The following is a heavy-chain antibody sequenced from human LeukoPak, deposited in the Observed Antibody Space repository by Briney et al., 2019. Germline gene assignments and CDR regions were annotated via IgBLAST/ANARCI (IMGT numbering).Heavy chain of an antibody. D-gene: IGHD3-9*01. J-gene: IGHJ3*02. Sequence: SETLSLTCTVSGGSIGSGGYYWSWIRQHPGKGLEWIGYIYYSGSTYYNPSLKSRVTISVETSKNQFSLKLSSVTAADTAVYYCARDRGDYDFLTGYYSGATFDIWGQGTMVTVSS. CDR2: IYYSGST. CDR1: GGSIGSGGYY. CDR3: ARDRGDYDFLTGYYSGATFDI. V-gene: IGHV4-31*03.